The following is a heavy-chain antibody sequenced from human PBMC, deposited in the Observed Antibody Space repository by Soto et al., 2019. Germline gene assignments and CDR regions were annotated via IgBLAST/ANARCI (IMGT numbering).Heavy chain of an antibody. CDR2: IIPIFGTA. V-gene: IGHV1-69*12. D-gene: IGHD1-7*01. CDR1: GGTFSSYA. Sequence: QVQLVQSGAEVKKPGSSVKVSCKASGGTFSSYAISWVRQAPGQGLEWMGGIIPIFGTANYAQKFQGRVTITADESTSTAYMELSSLRSEDTAVYYCACVGNWNYDGSGWFDPWGQGTLVTVSS. CDR3: ACVGNWNYDGSGWFDP. J-gene: IGHJ5*02.